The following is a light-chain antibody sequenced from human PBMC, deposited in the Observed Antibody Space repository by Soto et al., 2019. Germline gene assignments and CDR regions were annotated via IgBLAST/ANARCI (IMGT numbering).Light chain of an antibody. Sequence: EIVLTQSPDILSLSPGDRATLSCRASQSVTSDYVAWFHQKPGQAPRLLIYGASSRATGVPDRLSASGSGTDFTLTISRLEPEDFAVYYCQQYGRSPFTFGPGTKVDIK. CDR1: QSVTSDY. J-gene: IGKJ3*01. CDR3: QQYGRSPFT. V-gene: IGKV3-20*01. CDR2: GAS.